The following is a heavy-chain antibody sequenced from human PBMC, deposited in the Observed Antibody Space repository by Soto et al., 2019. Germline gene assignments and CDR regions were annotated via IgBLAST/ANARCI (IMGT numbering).Heavy chain of an antibody. J-gene: IGHJ4*02. Sequence: SGGSLRLSCAASGFMFSAYWMSWVRQAPGKGLEWVANIHGDGGKIYYVDSVKGRFTISRDNAKRSLYLQMNSLRAEDTAVYYCARDFYGGHTYGPGDYWGQGALVTVSS. V-gene: IGHV3-7*01. D-gene: IGHD5-18*01. CDR1: GFMFSAYW. CDR2: IHGDGGKI. CDR3: ARDFYGGHTYGPGDY.